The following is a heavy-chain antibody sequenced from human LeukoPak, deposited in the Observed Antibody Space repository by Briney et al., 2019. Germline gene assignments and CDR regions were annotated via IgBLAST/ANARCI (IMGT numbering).Heavy chain of an antibody. J-gene: IGHJ3*02. D-gene: IGHD3-22*01. Sequence: PGGSLRLSCAASGFTFSSYGMHWVRPAPGKGLEWVAVIWYDGSNKYYADSVKGRFTISRDNSKNTLYLQMNSLRAEDTAVYYCARDPSFLKYYDSSGYYYGDAFDIWGQGTMVTVSS. CDR1: GFTFSSYG. CDR2: IWYDGSNK. CDR3: ARDPSFLKYYDSSGYYYGDAFDI. V-gene: IGHV3-33*01.